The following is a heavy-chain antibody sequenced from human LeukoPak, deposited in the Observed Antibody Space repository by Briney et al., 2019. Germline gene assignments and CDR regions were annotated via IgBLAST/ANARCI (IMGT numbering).Heavy chain of an antibody. CDR3: TRGSVYYDTTDYFDY. CDR1: GFTFSSYA. Sequence: GGSLRLSCAASGFTFSSYAMHWVRQAPGKGLEWVAVISYDGCNKYYADSVKGRFTISRDSSKKSLYLQLNSLRGEDTALYYCTRGSVYYDTTDYFDYWGQGTLVTVSS. D-gene: IGHD3-22*01. V-gene: IGHV3-30*04. CDR2: ISYDGCNK. J-gene: IGHJ4*02.